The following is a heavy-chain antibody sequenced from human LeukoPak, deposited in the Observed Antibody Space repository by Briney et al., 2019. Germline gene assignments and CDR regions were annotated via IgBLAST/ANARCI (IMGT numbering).Heavy chain of an antibody. CDR3: ARNFGSSYNS. D-gene: IGHD5-18*01. CDR1: GFTVSSNY. V-gene: IGHV3-53*01. Sequence: GGSLRLSCAASGFTVSSNYMGWVRQAPDKGLEWVSVIYSGGTTYYADSVKGRFTISRDISKNTVFLQMNSLRAEDTAVYYCARNFGSSYNSWGQGILVTVSS. CDR2: IYSGGTT. J-gene: IGHJ4*02.